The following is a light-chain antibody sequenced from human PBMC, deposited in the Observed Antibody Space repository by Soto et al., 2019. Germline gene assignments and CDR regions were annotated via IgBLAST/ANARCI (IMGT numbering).Light chain of an antibody. J-gene: IGKJ3*01. CDR1: QSVGSTY. CDR3: QQYGTSPLT. CDR2: GVS. V-gene: IGKV3-20*01. Sequence: EIVLTQSPGTLSLSPGERATLSCRASQSVGSTYLARYQQKPAQAPKLLIYGVSSRATGIPDRFSGSGSGTDFTLTTNRLEPEDFAVYYCQQYGTSPLTFGPGTKVDV.